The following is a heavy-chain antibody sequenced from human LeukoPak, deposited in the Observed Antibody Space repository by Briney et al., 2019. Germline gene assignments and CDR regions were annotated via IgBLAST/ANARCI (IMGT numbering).Heavy chain of an antibody. V-gene: IGHV3-23*01. J-gene: IGHJ4*02. CDR1: GFTFSSYA. CDR2: ISGSGGST. D-gene: IGHD6-13*01. Sequence: GGSLRLSCAASGFTFSSYAMSWVRQAPGKGLEWVSAISGSGGSTYYADSVKGRFTISRDNSKNTLYLQMNSLRAEDTAVYYCSKQIAAAGTPFDYWGQGTLVTVSS. CDR3: SKQIAAAGTPFDY.